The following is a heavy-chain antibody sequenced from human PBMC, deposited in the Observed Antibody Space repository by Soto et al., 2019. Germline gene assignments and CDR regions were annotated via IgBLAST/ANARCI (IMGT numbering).Heavy chain of an antibody. J-gene: IGHJ3*01. CDR2: IHSDGSST. CDR3: ARGDRGAFDL. CDR1: GFTFRYYW. V-gene: IGHV3-74*01. Sequence: PGGSLGLSCAASGFTFRYYWMHWVRQAPGKGLVWVSRIHSDGSSTTYADFVKGRFIISRDNARNTVDLQMNSVRVEDTAVYYCARGDRGAFDLWGQGTVVTVSS. D-gene: IGHD1-26*01.